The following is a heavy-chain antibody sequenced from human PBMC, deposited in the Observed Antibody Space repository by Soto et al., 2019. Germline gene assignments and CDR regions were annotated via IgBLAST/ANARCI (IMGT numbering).Heavy chain of an antibody. CDR3: ASPPYYFDTSGYSY. Sequence: GGSLRLCCAASGVTCSSHAMSWVRQAPGKGLEWVSSISSSSTYIYYADSVKGRFTISRDNAKNSLYLQMNSLRAEDTAVYYCASPPYYFDTSGYSYWGQGTLVTVSS. V-gene: IGHV3-21*01. CDR1: GVTCSSHA. CDR2: ISSSSTYI. D-gene: IGHD3-22*01. J-gene: IGHJ4*02.